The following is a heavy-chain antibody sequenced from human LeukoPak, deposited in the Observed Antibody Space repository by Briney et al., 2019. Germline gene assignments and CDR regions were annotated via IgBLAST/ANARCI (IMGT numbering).Heavy chain of an antibody. Sequence: GGSLRHSCAASGFTFSSCPMHWVRQAPGRGLEWVAVISYDGSNKYYADSVKGRFTISRDNSKNTLYLQMNSLRAEDTAVYYCARDRGYSGYDTEFDYWGQGTLVTVSS. D-gene: IGHD5-12*01. CDR2: ISYDGSNK. CDR1: GFTFSSCP. CDR3: ARDRGYSGYDTEFDY. V-gene: IGHV3-30-3*01. J-gene: IGHJ4*02.